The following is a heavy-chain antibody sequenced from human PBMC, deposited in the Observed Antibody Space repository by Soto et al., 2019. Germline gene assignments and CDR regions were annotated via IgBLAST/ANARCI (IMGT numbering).Heavy chain of an antibody. CDR1: GYSFTTYS. CDR2: ISPYNGDT. J-gene: IGHJ6*02. V-gene: IGHV1-18*01. Sequence: ASVKVSCKASGYSFTTYSLGWVRQAPGQGLEWMGWISPYNGDTRYTQKFQGRVTMTTDTSTTTAHMDLRSLRSDDTAVYYCARVADIVLIPGGLDVWGQ. CDR3: ARVADIVLIPGGLDV. D-gene: IGHD2-15*01.